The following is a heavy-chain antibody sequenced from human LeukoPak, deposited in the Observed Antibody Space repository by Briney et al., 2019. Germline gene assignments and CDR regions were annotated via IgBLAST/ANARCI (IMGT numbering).Heavy chain of an antibody. D-gene: IGHD3-9*01. J-gene: IGHJ4*02. CDR2: IYAGGRT. CDR1: GFTVSMSY. V-gene: IGHV3-53*01. Sequence: GGSLRLSCAGSGFTVSMSYMSWVRQAPGKGLEWVSVIYAGGRTSYSDSVKGRFTISRDNSKNTVYLQMNSLRAEDTAVYYCARDDILAGYYGYWGQGALVTVSS. CDR3: ARDDILAGYYGY.